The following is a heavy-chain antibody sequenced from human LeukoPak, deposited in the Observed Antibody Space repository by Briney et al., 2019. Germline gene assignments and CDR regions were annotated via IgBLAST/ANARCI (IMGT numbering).Heavy chain of an antibody. CDR1: GYTFTSYD. V-gene: IGHV1-8*03. CDR2: MNPNSGNT. CDR3: ARGSIVGATDPGDPYYFDY. D-gene: IGHD1-26*01. J-gene: IGHJ4*02. Sequence: ASVKVSCKASGYTFTSYDINWVRQATGQWLEWMGWMNPNSGNTGYAQKFQGRVTITRNTSISTAYMELSSLRSEDTAVYYCARGSIVGATDPGDPYYFDYWGQGTLVTVSS.